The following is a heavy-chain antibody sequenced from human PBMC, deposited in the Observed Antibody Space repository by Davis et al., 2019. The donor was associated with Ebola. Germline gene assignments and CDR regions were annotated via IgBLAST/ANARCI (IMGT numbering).Heavy chain of an antibody. Sequence: MPGGSLRLSCAVYGGSFSGYYWSWIRQPPGKGLEWIGEINHSGSTNYNPSLKSRVTISVDTSKNQFSLKLSSVTAADTAVYYCARGRVEWELLFNSYFDLWGRGTLVTVSS. CDR3: ARGRVEWELLFNSYFDL. CDR2: INHSGST. J-gene: IGHJ2*01. V-gene: IGHV4-34*01. D-gene: IGHD1-26*01. CDR1: GGSFSGYY.